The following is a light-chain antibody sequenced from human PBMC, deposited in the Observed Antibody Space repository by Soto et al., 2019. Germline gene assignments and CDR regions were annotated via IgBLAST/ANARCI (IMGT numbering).Light chain of an antibody. CDR1: QSLNRKY. CDR3: QQYDGSPGT. Sequence: EIVLTQSPGTLSLSQGERATLSCRASQSLNRKYLAWYQQKPGQAPRLLINGVSSRATGIPDRFSGSGSGTDFTLTISSLEPEDFGVYYCQQYDGSPGTFGQGTKVEIK. V-gene: IGKV3-20*01. CDR2: GVS. J-gene: IGKJ1*01.